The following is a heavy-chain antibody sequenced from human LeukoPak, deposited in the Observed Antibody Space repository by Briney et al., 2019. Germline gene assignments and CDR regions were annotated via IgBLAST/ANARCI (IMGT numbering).Heavy chain of an antibody. CDR2: INPDGSEK. CDR3: AAYHVSHSESGY. Sequence: GGSLRLSCAASGFTFNIHWMTWVRQAPGKGLERVAKINPDGSEKYYVDSVKGRFTISRDDSKNTLYLQMNSLSAEDTAVYYCAAYHVSHSESGYWGQGTLVTVSS. CDR1: GFTFNIHW. V-gene: IGHV3-7*01. J-gene: IGHJ4*02. D-gene: IGHD1-14*01.